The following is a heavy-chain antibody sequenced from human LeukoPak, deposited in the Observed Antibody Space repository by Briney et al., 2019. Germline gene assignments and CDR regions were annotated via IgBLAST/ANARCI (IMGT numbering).Heavy chain of an antibody. CDR3: AREDFSYFDY. D-gene: IGHD2/OR15-2a*01. Sequence: GGSLRLSCAASGFTFSSYEMNWVRQAPGKGLEWVSYISSSGSTIYYADSVKGRFTISRDNAKNSLYLQMNSLRAEDTAVYYCAREDFSYFDYWGQGTLVTVSS. V-gene: IGHV3-48*03. CDR1: GFTFSSYE. J-gene: IGHJ4*02. CDR2: ISSSGSTI.